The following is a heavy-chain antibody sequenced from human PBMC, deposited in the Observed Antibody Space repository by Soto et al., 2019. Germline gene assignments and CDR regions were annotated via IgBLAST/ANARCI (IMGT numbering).Heavy chain of an antibody. V-gene: IGHV1-18*01. J-gene: IGHJ4*02. CDR3: ARELGFCTSGVCRHYFDY. CDR2: TTAYTGNT. D-gene: IGHD2-8*01. Sequence: ASVKVSCKASGYTFPSYGITWVRQAPGQGLEWMGWTTAYTGNTIYAQKLQGRIAMTTDTSTSTAYMELRSLRSDDTAVYYCARELGFCTSGVCRHYFDYWGQGTLVTVSS. CDR1: GYTFPSYG.